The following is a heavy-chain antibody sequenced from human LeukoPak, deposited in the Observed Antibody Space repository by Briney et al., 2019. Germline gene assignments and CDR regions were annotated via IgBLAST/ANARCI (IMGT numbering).Heavy chain of an antibody. CDR3: AKDSNPLGY. D-gene: IGHD3-16*01. CDR1: GCTFSGYA. Sequence: GGSLRLSCAASGCTFSGYAMSWVRQAPGKGLEWVSAISNSGGSTYYADSVKGRFTISRDNSKNTLYLQINSLRAEDTAVYYCAKDSNPLGYWGQGTLVTVSS. CDR2: ISNSGGST. V-gene: IGHV3-23*01. J-gene: IGHJ4*02.